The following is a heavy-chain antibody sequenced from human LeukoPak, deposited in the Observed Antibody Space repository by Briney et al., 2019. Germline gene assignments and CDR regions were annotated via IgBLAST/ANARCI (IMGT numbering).Heavy chain of an antibody. D-gene: IGHD3-9*01. J-gene: IGHJ4*02. CDR1: GYTFTDYY. CDR2: INPNSADT. CDR3: ARSPHILTGENFDF. V-gene: IGHV1-2*02. Sequence: ASVKVSCKASGYTFTDYYMHWVRQAPGQGLEWMGWINPNSADTNFAQNFPGRVTMTRDTSISTAYMELSRLRSDDTAVFYCARSPHILTGENFDFWGQGTLVTVSS.